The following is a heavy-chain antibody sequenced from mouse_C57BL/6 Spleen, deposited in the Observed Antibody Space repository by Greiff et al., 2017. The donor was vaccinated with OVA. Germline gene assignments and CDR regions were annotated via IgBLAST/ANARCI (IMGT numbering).Heavy chain of an antibody. CDR2: IYPGSGST. CDR1: GYTFTSYW. CDR3: ARYGYYPLDAMDY. Sequence: VQLQQPGAELVKPGASVKMSCKASGYTFTSYWITWVKQRPGQGLEWIGDIYPGSGSTNYNEKFKSKATLTVDTSSSTAYMQLSSLTSEDSAVYYCARYGYYPLDAMDYWGQGTSVTVSS. V-gene: IGHV1-55*01. D-gene: IGHD2-3*01. J-gene: IGHJ4*01.